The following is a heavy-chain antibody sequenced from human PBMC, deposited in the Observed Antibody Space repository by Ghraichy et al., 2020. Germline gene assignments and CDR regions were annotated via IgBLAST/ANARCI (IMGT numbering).Heavy chain of an antibody. CDR2: VYYSGST. V-gene: IGHV4-59*01. CDR3: ARDLGGLVPQKTTYMDV. Sequence: SETLSLTCTVSGGSISSYYWSWIRQPPGKGLEWIGYVYYSGSTKYNPSLNSRVTISVDTSKTLFSLKLSSVTAADTAVYYCARDLGGLVPQKTTYMDVWGQGTTVTVSS. D-gene: IGHD6-19*01. J-gene: IGHJ6*02. CDR1: GGSISSYY.